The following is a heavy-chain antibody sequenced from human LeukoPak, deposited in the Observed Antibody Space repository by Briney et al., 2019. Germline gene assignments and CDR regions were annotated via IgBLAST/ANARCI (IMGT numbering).Heavy chain of an antibody. Sequence: GASVKVSCKASGGTFSSYAISWVRQAPGQGLEWMGGIIPIFGTANYAQKFRGRVTITADESTSTAHMELSSLRSEDTAVYYCAAVVPAVMGYFDYWGQGTLVTVSS. J-gene: IGHJ4*02. CDR3: AAVVPAVMGYFDY. V-gene: IGHV1-69*13. CDR1: GGTFSSYA. CDR2: IIPIFGTA. D-gene: IGHD2-2*01.